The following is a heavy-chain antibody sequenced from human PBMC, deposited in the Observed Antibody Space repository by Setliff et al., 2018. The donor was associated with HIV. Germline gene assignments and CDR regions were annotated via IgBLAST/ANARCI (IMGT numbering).Heavy chain of an antibody. J-gene: IGHJ4*02. Sequence: SETLSLTCTVSGYSISSGYDWGWIRQPPGKGLEWIGSIYHSGSTYYNPSLKSRVTISVDTSKNQFSLKLSSVTAADTAVYYCARATYNYYDSSGLYYFDYWGQGTLVTVSS. V-gene: IGHV4-38-2*02. D-gene: IGHD3-22*01. CDR1: GYSISSGYD. CDR2: IYHSGST. CDR3: ARATYNYYDSSGLYYFDY.